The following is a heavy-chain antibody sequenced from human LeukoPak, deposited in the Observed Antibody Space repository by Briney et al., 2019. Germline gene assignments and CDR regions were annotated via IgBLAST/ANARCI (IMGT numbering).Heavy chain of an antibody. CDR2: INSDGSST. D-gene: IGHD3-10*01. CDR3: ASMVRGVAPFDP. CDR1: GFTFSSYG. Sequence: GGSLRLSCAASGFTFSSYGMSWVRQAPGKGLVWVSRINSDGSSTSYADSVKGRFTISRDNAKNTLYLQMNSLRAEDTAVYYCASMVRGVAPFDPWGQGTLVTVSS. J-gene: IGHJ5*02. V-gene: IGHV3-74*01.